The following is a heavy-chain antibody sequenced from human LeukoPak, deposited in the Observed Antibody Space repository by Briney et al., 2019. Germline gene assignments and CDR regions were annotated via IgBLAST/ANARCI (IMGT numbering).Heavy chain of an antibody. CDR2: IRSRTYGATT. J-gene: IGHJ6*04. V-gene: IGHV3-49*04. D-gene: IGHD3-10*01. CDR1: GFTFSDSY. Sequence: GRSLRLSCAASGFTFSDSYMSWVRQAPGKGLEWVGFIRSRTYGATTEYAASVKGRFTISRDDSKSIAYLQMNSLKTEDTAVYYCSRADYYGSGSSISLDVWGKGTTVTVSS. CDR3: SRADYYGSGSSISLDV.